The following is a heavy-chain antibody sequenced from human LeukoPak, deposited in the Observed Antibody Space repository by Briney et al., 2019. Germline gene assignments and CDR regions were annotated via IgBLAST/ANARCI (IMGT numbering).Heavy chain of an antibody. CDR1: GVSVRNYY. V-gene: IGHV4-4*07. CDR3: ASDRGSGWLDY. J-gene: IGHJ4*02. CDR2: IQTSGNT. D-gene: IGHD6-19*01. Sequence: PSETLSLTCTVSGVSVRNYYWNWIRQPAGKGLEWVGRIQTSGNTNYSPSLKSRITISVDRSKNQVSLKLSSVTAADTAVYYCASDRGSGWLDYWGQRTLVTVSS.